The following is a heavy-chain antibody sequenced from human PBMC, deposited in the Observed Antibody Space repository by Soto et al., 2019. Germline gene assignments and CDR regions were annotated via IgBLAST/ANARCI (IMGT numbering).Heavy chain of an antibody. V-gene: IGHV1-3*01. J-gene: IGHJ4*02. D-gene: IGHD1-7*01. Sequence: ASVKFSCKASGYTFTSYAMHWVRQAPGQRLECMGWINAGNGNTKYSQKFQGRVTITRXTXXSXXXMXLXXLRXEXTAVYCCAREPWYVNGTTAFDYWGQGTLVTVSS. CDR1: GYTFTSYA. CDR2: INAGNGNT. CDR3: AREPWYVNGTTAFDY.